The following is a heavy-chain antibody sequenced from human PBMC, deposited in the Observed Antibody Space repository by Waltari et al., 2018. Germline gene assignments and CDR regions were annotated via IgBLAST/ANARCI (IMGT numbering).Heavy chain of an antibody. J-gene: IGHJ6*02. D-gene: IGHD4-4*01. CDR3: ARADVTSPYYYYGLDV. CDR1: GGSISLYQ. CDR2: LHDSGST. Sequence: QVQLQESGPGLVKPSETLSLTCTVSGGSISLYQWSWIRQPPGRGLEWIGYLHDSGSTNYNPSLKSRVTISVDKSKNQFSLKLRSVTTADTAVYYCARADVTSPYYYYGLDVWGQGTTVTVSS. V-gene: IGHV4-59*01.